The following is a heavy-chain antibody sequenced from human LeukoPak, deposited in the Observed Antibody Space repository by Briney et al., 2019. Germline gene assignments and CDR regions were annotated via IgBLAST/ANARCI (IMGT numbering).Heavy chain of an antibody. D-gene: IGHD3-10*01. CDR2: ISPNSGGT. J-gene: IGHJ5*02. Sequence: ASVTVSCKASGYTFTGHYLHWVRQAPGQGLEWMGWISPNSGGTNYAQKFQGRITMARDTSITTAYMELSRLRSDDTADYYCARDFVGGVRGVSPGNWFDPWGQGTLVTVSS. V-gene: IGHV1-2*02. CDR3: ARDFVGGVRGVSPGNWFDP. CDR1: GYTFTGHY.